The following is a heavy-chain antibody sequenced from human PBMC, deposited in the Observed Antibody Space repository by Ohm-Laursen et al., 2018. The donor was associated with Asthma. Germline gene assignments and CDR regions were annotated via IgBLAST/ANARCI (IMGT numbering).Heavy chain of an antibody. CDR3: ARDWNRIAVAGY. CDR2: ISAYNGNT. V-gene: IGHV1-18*01. D-gene: IGHD6-19*01. CDR1: GGTFSSYA. J-gene: IGHJ4*02. Sequence: SSVKVSCNASGGTFSSYAINWVRQAPGQGLEWMGWISAYNGNTNYAQKLQGRVTMTTDTSTSTAYMELRSLRSDDTAVYYCARDWNRIAVAGYWGQGTLVTVSS.